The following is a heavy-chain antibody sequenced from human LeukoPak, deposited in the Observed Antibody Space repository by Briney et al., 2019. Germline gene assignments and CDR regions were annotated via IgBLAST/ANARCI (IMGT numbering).Heavy chain of an antibody. V-gene: IGHV3-7*01. D-gene: IGHD6-13*01. CDR2: IKLDGRET. J-gene: IGHJ4*02. CDR1: GFTFSTYW. CDR3: ARGYSSNLDHYYDY. Sequence: PGGSLRLSCAASGFTFSTYWMSWVRQAPGKGLEWVANIKLDGRETYYVDSVKGRFTISRDNAKNSLYPQMNSLRAEDTAVYYCARGYSSNLDHYYDYWGQGTLVTVSS.